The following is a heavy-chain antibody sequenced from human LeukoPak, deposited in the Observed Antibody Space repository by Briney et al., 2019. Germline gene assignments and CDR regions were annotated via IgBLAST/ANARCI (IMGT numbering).Heavy chain of an antibody. Sequence: SETLSLTCTVSGGSISSSSYYWGWIRQPPGKGLEWIGSIYYSGSTYYNPSLKSRVTISVDTSKNQFSLKLNSVTAADTAVYYCPRGFCSSTSCYTADYFDYWGQGTLVTVSS. CDR1: GGSISSSSYY. CDR2: IYYSGST. J-gene: IGHJ4*02. CDR3: PRGFCSSTSCYTADYFDY. V-gene: IGHV4-39*01. D-gene: IGHD2-2*02.